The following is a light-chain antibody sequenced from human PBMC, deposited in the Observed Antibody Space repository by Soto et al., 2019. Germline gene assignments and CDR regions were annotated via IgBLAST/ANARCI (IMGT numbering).Light chain of an antibody. J-gene: IGKJ1*01. CDR1: QNISNY. Sequence: DIQMAQSPPSLSASVGDRVTISCRASQNISNYLYWYQQEPGKAPKLLIYITSALQNGVPSRFSGTESGTEFTLTISSLRPDDFATYYCQQYNDYSAWTFGQGTKVDIK. V-gene: IGKV1-17*01. CDR2: ITS. CDR3: QQYNDYSAWT.